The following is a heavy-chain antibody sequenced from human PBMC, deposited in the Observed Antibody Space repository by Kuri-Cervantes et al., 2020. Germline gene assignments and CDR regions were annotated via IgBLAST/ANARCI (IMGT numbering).Heavy chain of an antibody. V-gene: IGHV3-48*01. Sequence: GGSLRPSCAASRFTFSSYSMNGVRQAPGKGLEWVSYISRRSDVVYYADSVKGRFTISRDNSKNTLYLQMNSLRAEDTAVYYCASAPRLYCGGDCPEAFDIWGQRTMVTVSS. D-gene: IGHD2-21*02. J-gene: IGHJ3*02. CDR3: ASAPRLYCGGDCPEAFDI. CDR1: RFTFSSYS. CDR2: ISRRSDVV.